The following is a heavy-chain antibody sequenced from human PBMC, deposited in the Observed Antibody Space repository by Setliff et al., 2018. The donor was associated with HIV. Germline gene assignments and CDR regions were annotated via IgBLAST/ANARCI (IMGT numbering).Heavy chain of an antibody. D-gene: IGHD1-26*01. J-gene: IGHJ4*02. Sequence: GGSLRLSCKATGFSFSLYAMSWVRQAPGKGLEWVSSISGSGRKTYYGDSVKGRFTISRDNSKSTLFLQMNSLRPEDTATYYCVRDPIEGYPDYFDYWGQGTLVTVSS. CDR3: VRDPIEGYPDYFDY. CDR1: GFSFSLYA. CDR2: ISGSGRKT. V-gene: IGHV3-23*01.